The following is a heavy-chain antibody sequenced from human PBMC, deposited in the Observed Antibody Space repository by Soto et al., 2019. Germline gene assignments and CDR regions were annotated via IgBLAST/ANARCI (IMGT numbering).Heavy chain of an antibody. CDR1: GFSFGDYW. Sequence: LRLSCATSGFSFGDYWMSWVRQAPGKGLEWVAHMKKDGSEKYYVDSVKGRFSVSRDNSKNSLYLQMDSLRAEDTAVYYCAKLGSGYYTGLYFDYWGQGTLVTVSS. V-gene: IGHV3-7*03. CDR2: MKKDGSEK. J-gene: IGHJ4*02. D-gene: IGHD3-3*01. CDR3: AKLGSGYYTGLYFDY.